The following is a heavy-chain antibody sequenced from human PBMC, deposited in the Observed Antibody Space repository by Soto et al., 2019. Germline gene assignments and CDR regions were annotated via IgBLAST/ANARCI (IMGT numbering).Heavy chain of an antibody. V-gene: IGHV3-21*01. J-gene: IGHJ6*02. CDR2: ISSSSSYI. CDR1: GFTFSSYS. D-gene: IGHD4-17*01. Sequence: EVQLVESGGGLVKPGGSLRLSCAASGFTFSSYSMNWVRQAPGKGLEWVSSISSSSSYIYYADSVKGRFTISRDNAKNSPYLQRNSLRAEDTAVYYCARDYHYGDYDNYYYYGMDVWGQGTTVTVSS. CDR3: ARDYHYGDYDNYYYYGMDV.